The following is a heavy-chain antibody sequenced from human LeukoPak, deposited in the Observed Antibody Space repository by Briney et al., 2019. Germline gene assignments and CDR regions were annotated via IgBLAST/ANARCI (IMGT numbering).Heavy chain of an antibody. CDR1: GGTFSSYA. J-gene: IGHJ6*03. D-gene: IGHD3-3*01. CDR2: IIPIFGTA. Sequence: GASVKVSCKASGGTFSSYAISWVRQAPGQGLEWMGGIIPIFGTANYAQKFQGRVTITTDESTSTAYMELSSLRSEDTAVYYCARGDFWSGKDEHYYYYMDVWGKGTTVTVSS. CDR3: ARGDFWSGKDEHYYYYMDV. V-gene: IGHV1-69*05.